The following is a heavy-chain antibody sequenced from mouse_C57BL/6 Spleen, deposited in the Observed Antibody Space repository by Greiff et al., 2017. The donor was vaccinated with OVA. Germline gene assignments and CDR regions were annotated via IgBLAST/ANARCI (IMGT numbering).Heavy chain of an antibody. V-gene: IGHV1-42*01. CDR3: ARDSSGDGAY. Sequence: EVQLQQSGPELVKPGASVKISCKASGYSFTGYYMNWVKQSPEKSLEWIGEINPSTGGTTYNQKFKAKATLTVDKSSSTAYMQLKSLTSEDSAVYYCARDSSGDGAYWGQGTLVTVSA. J-gene: IGHJ3*01. D-gene: IGHD3-2*02. CDR1: GYSFTGYY. CDR2: INPSTGGT.